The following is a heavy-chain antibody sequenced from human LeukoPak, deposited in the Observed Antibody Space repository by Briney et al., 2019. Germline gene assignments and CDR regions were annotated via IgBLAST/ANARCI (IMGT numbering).Heavy chain of an antibody. CDR3: GRTVGYFDY. Sequence: PSQTLSLTCAISGDSLSNKDAAWNWTRESPSRGIEWLGRTFYRSKWYNHYAVSVKGRIIVSADTSQNQFSLHLNSVTRDDTAVYYCGRTVGYFDYWGQGILVTVSS. D-gene: IGHD2-15*01. CDR2: TFYRSKWYN. V-gene: IGHV6-1*01. J-gene: IGHJ4*02. CDR1: GDSLSNKDAA.